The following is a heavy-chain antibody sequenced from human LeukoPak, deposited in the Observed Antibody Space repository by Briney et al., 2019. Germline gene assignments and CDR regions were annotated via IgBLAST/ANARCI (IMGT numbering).Heavy chain of an antibody. D-gene: IGHD3/OR15-3a*01. Sequence: SETLSLTCTVSGGSISSTNYYWGWIRQPPGKGLEWIGSIYYSGNTYYNASLKSQVSISIDTSKNQFSLRLTSVTAADTAVYYCARQTGSGLFILPGGQGTLVTVSS. CDR3: ARQTGSGLFILP. V-gene: IGHV4-39*01. CDR1: GGSISSTNYY. J-gene: IGHJ4*02. CDR2: IYYSGNT.